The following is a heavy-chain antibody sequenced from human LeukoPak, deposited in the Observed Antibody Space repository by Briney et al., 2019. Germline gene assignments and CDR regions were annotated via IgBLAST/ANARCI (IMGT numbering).Heavy chain of an antibody. D-gene: IGHD3-22*01. CDR3: AKDGPPGIITMSLFLYYGMDV. V-gene: IGHV3-23*01. CDR1: GFTFSSNA. CDR2: ISGSDGST. Sequence: GGSLRLSCATSGFTFSSNAKSWVRQAQGQGLERVSAISGSDGSTSYADSVKGRFLISRDNSKNTLYLQMNSLRAEDTAVYYCAKDGPPGIITMSLFLYYGMDVWGQGTTVTVSS. J-gene: IGHJ6*02.